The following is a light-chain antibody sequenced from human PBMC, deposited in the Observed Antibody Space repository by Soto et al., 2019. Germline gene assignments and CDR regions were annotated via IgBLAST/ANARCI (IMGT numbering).Light chain of an antibody. Sequence: QSVLTQPPSVSGSPGQSVTISCTGTSTDFVSYNRVSWYQQPPGTAPKLIIYEASKRPSGVPDRFSGSKSGNTASLTVSGLQAEDEADYYCSSYAGSNNLEFGGGTQLTVL. CDR1: STDFVSYNR. J-gene: IGLJ3*02. V-gene: IGLV2-8*01. CDR3: SSYAGSNNLE. CDR2: EAS.